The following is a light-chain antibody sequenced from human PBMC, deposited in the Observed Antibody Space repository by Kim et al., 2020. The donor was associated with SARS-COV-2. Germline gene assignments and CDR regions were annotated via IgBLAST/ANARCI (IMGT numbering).Light chain of an antibody. V-gene: IGLV3-19*01. Sequence: LGQTVLSTCQGDSLRNYYASWYQQRPEQAPRLLIYGKNSRPSGISDRFSGSTSGNTASLTITATQAEDEADYFCSSRDSSGDNVMLFGGGTQLTVL. CDR2: GKN. CDR3: SSRDSSGDNVML. J-gene: IGLJ3*02. CDR1: SLRNYY.